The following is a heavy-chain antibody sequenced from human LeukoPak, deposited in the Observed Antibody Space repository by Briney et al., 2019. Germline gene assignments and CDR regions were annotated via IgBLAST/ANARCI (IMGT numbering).Heavy chain of an antibody. J-gene: IGHJ4*02. D-gene: IGHD2-15*01. CDR2: ISSSGSTI. CDR3: AKAGAVVVVAAKYFDY. V-gene: IGHV3-48*03. CDR1: GFTFSSYE. Sequence: GGSLRLSCAASGFTFSSYEMNWVRQAPGKGLEWVSYISSSGSTIYYADSVKGRFTISRDNSKNTLYLQMNSLRAEDTAVYYCAKAGAVVVVAAKYFDYWGQGTLVTVSS.